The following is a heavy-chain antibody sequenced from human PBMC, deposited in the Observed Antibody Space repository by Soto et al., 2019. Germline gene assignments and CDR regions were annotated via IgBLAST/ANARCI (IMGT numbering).Heavy chain of an antibody. D-gene: IGHD3-10*01. V-gene: IGHV4-39*01. Sequence: PSETLSLTCTVSGGSISSSSYYWGWIRQPPGKGLECIGSIYYSGSTYYNPSLKSRVTISVDTSKNQFSLKLSSVTAADTAVYYCARRGSGSYSDYWGQGTLVTVSS. CDR3: ARRGSGSYSDY. CDR1: GGSISSSSYY. J-gene: IGHJ4*02. CDR2: IYYSGST.